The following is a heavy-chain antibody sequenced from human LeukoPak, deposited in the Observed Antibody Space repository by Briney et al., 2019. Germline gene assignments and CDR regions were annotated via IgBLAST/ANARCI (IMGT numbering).Heavy chain of an antibody. Sequence: SETLSLTCTVSGGSISSSSYYWGWIRQPPGKGLEWIGSIYYSGSTYYNPSLKSRVTISVDTSTNQFSLKLSSVTAADTAVYYCARTPSGYLANWFDPWGQGTLVTVSS. J-gene: IGHJ5*02. CDR3: ARTPSGYLANWFDP. CDR1: GGSISSSSYY. D-gene: IGHD3-22*01. CDR2: IYYSGST. V-gene: IGHV4-39*01.